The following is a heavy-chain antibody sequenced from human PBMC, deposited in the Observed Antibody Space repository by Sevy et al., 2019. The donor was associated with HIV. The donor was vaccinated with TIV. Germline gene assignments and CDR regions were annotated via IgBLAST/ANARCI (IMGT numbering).Heavy chain of an antibody. CDR2: ICYSGST. CDR3: ARIRAGYSHGYYFDY. D-gene: IGHD5-18*01. V-gene: IGHV4-59*12. J-gene: IGHJ4*02. Sequence: SETLSLTCTVSSGSISRYYWSWIRQPPGKGLEWIGYICYSGSTNYNPSLKSRVTISVDTSMNQFSLKLSSVTAADTAVYYCARIRAGYSHGYYFDYWGQGTLVTVSS. CDR1: SGSISRYY.